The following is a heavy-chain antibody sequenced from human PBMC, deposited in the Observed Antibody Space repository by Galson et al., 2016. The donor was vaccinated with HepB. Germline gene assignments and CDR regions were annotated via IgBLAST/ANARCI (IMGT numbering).Heavy chain of an antibody. CDR1: GFSLSSSGVG. CDR2: IYWNDDK. J-gene: IGHJ4*02. CDR3: AHRRTSADYGSGKDHYFDY. D-gene: IGHD3-10*01. Sequence: PALVTPPQTLTLTCTFSGFSLSSSGVGVSWIRQSPGKALEWLALIYWNDDKRYSPSLKSRLTITKDTSKNQVVLTLTNMDPVYTATYYCAHRRTSADYGSGKDHYFDYWGQGSLVTVSS. V-gene: IGHV2-5*01.